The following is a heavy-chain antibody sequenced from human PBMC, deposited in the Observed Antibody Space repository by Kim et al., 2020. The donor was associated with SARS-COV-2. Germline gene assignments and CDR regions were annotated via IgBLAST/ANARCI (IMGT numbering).Heavy chain of an antibody. V-gene: IGHV3-30-3*01. CDR3: ARPIAVAGTQDFQH. CDR2: ISYDGSNK. CDR1: GFTFSSYA. D-gene: IGHD6-19*01. J-gene: IGHJ1*01. Sequence: GGSLRLSCAASGFTFSSYAMHWVRQAPGKGLEWVAVISYDGSNKYYADSVKGRFTISRDNSKNTLYLQMNSLRAEDTAVYYCARPIAVAGTQDFQHWGQDTLVTVSS.